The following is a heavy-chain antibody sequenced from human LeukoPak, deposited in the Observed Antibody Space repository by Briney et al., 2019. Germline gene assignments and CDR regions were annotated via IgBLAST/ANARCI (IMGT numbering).Heavy chain of an antibody. CDR2: ISSSPSYI. CDR1: GFTFNTYT. CDR3: ARGNLWFGELVY. V-gene: IGHV3-21*01. D-gene: IGHD3-10*01. Sequence: GGSLRLSCAASGFTFNTYTMNWVRQAPGKGLEWVSSISSSPSYIYYADSVKGRFTISRDDAKNSLYLQMNSLRAEDTAVYYCARGNLWFGELVYWGQGTLVTVSS. J-gene: IGHJ4*02.